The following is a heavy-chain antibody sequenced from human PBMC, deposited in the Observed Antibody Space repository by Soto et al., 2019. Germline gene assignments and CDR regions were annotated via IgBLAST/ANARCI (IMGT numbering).Heavy chain of an antibody. CDR3: ARDEDIVVVPAAPSDAFDI. CDR2: ISSSSSYI. D-gene: IGHD2-2*01. J-gene: IGHJ3*02. Sequence: PGGSLRLSCAASGFTFSSYSMNWVRQAPGKGLEWVSSISSSSSYIYYAESVKGRFTISRDNAKNSLYLQMNSLRAEDTAVYYCARDEDIVVVPAAPSDAFDIWGQGTMVTVSS. CDR1: GFTFSSYS. V-gene: IGHV3-21*01.